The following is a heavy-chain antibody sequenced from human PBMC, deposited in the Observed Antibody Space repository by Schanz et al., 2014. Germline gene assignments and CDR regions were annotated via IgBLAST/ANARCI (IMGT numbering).Heavy chain of an antibody. CDR1: GGSISSFY. CDR2: VYATGRT. V-gene: IGHV4-4*07. J-gene: IGHJ5*02. CDR3: ARTLVNGSRKWFVP. Sequence: QVQLRESGPGLVKPSKTLSLTCTVSGGSISSFYWSWIRQPAGKGLEWIGHVYATGRTKYNPSLKSRVTMSVDPSQKQISLKLPSVTAADTAVYYCARTLVNGSRKWFVPWGPGTQVTVSS. D-gene: IGHD3-10*01.